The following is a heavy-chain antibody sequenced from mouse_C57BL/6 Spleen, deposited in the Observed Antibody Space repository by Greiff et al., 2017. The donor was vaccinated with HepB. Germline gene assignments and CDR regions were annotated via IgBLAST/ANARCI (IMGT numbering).Heavy chain of an antibody. CDR3: ARRDYYGSSYDFDY. V-gene: IGHV1-55*01. CDR1: GYTFTSYG. J-gene: IGHJ2*01. CDR2: IYLGNGNT. Sequence: QVQLQQPGAELVKPGASVKMSCKPSGYTFTSYGITWVKQRPGQGLEWIGDIYLGNGNTNYNEKFKSKATLTADTSSSTAYMQLSSLTSEDSAIYYCARRDYYGSSYDFDYWGQGTTLTVSS. D-gene: IGHD1-1*01.